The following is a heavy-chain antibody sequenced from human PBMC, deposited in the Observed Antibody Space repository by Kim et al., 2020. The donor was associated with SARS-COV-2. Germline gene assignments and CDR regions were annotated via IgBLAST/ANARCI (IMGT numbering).Heavy chain of an antibody. J-gene: IGHJ4*01. D-gene: IGHD2-8*01. CDR3: ASTNNLTMHVDY. V-gene: IGHV3-74*01. Sequence: GGSLRLSCAASGFRFSDYWMNWVRQVPGKGLVWVARINSDGSSTISAYSAKGQVTFTSANAKNTLFVQMHSLSPEDTAPYDYASTNNLTMHVDY. CDR2: INSDGSST. CDR1: GFRFSDYW.